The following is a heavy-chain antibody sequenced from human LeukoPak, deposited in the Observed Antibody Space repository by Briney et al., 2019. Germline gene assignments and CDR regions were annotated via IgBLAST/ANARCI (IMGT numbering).Heavy chain of an antibody. J-gene: IGHJ5*02. CDR3: ARGLQDYDILTGPWFDP. CDR2: IYPGDSDT. D-gene: IGHD3-9*01. Sequence: GESLKISCKGSGYSFTSYWIGWVRQMPGKGLEWMGIIYPGDSDTRYSPSFQGQVTISADKSISTAYLQWSSLKASDTAMYYCARGLQDYDILTGPWFDPWGQGTLVTVSS. V-gene: IGHV5-51*01. CDR1: GYSFTSYW.